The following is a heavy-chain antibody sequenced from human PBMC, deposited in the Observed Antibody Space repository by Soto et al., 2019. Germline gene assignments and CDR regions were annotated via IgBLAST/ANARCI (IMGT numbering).Heavy chain of an antibody. J-gene: IGHJ3*01. CDR1: CGSMRNYF. Sequence: ETLSPTFTVSCGSMRNYFWTWIRQPPWEGLEWVGYIHYSGTTSFFPSYNPSLRSRVTISEETSKNQFSLKLLSVTTADTAVYFCPAVEASSRNLAPYYLEAWEQGSMVTVAS. D-gene: IGHD6-13*01. CDR2: IHYSGTT. V-gene: IGHV4-59*01. CDR3: PAVEASSRNLAPYYLEA.